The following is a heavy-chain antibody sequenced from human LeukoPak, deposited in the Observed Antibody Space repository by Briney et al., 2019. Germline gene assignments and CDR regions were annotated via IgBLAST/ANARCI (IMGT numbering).Heavy chain of an antibody. D-gene: IGHD6-13*01. CDR3: ARETPAAAQYYMDV. V-gene: IGHV3-7*01. CDR2: IKQDGSAK. Sequence: GGSLRLSCAASGFTFSSYWMSWVRQAPEKGLEWVANIKQDGSAKYYVDSVKGRFTISRDNAKNSLYLQMNSLRAEDTAVYYCARETPAAAQYYMDVWGKGTTVTVSS. J-gene: IGHJ6*03. CDR1: GFTFSSYW.